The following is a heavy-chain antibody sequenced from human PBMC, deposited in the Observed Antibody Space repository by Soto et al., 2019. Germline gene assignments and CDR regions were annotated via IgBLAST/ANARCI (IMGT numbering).Heavy chain of an antibody. D-gene: IGHD2-21*02. J-gene: IGHJ6*02. CDR3: ARADRTLVTSYGLDV. CDR2: INHSGNI. V-gene: IGHV4-34*01. Sequence: WTWLRQPPGEGLEWIGEINHSGNINFNPSLRSRLTISLDSSKKHFSLTLTSLTAADAAVYYCARADRTLVTSYGLDVWCQGTTVSVSS.